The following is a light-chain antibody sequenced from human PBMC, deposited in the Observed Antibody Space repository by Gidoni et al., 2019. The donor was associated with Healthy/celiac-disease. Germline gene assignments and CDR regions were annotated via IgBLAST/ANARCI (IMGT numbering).Light chain of an antibody. CDR2: YDS. Sequence: SVAPGKTARITCGGNNIGSKSEHWYQQKPGQAPVLVIYYDSDRPSGIPERFSGSNSGNTATLTISRVEAGDEADYYCQVWDSSSDHVVFGGGTKLTVL. J-gene: IGLJ2*01. CDR3: QVWDSSSDHVV. CDR1: NIGSKS. V-gene: IGLV3-21*04.